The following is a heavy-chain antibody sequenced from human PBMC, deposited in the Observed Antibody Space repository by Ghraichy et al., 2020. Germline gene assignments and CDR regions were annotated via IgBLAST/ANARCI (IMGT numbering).Heavy chain of an antibody. Sequence: ASVKVSCKASGYTLHTYAMHWVRQAPGQGLEWMGCLNLDCGKTKDAPKFQDRVSITGDTSTGTAYMELSSLTSEDTAVYYCVTGTPASVHYNYDGLDVWGQGTVVTVSS. CDR1: GYTLHTYA. J-gene: IGHJ6*02. V-gene: IGHV1-3*01. CDR3: VTGTPASVHYNYDGLDV. CDR2: LNLDCGKT.